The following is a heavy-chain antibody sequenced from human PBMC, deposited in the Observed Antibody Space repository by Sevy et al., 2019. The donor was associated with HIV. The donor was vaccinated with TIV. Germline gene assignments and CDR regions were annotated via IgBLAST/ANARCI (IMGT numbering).Heavy chain of an antibody. D-gene: IGHD2-2*01. V-gene: IGHV3-21*01. CDR2: ISSSSTYI. Sequence: GGSLRLSCAASGFTFSSYTMNWVRQAPGKGLEWVSSISSSSTYIYYADSLKGRFTISRDNAKNSVYLQMNSLRAEDTAVYYCATDGGCTSTSCLLYFDYWGQGTLVTLSS. CDR3: ATDGGCTSTSCLLYFDY. CDR1: GFTFSSYT. J-gene: IGHJ4*02.